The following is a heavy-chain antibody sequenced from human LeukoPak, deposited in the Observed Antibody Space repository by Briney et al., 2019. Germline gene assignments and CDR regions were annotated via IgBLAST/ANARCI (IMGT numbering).Heavy chain of an antibody. J-gene: IGHJ3*02. CDR1: GGSISSYY. CDR3: ARPRGDSDAFDI. V-gene: IGHV4-59*08. CDR2: IYYSGST. D-gene: IGHD2-21*02. Sequence: PSETLSLTCTVSGGSISSYYWSWIRQPPGKGLEWIGYIYYSGSTNYNPSLKSRVTISVDTSKNQFSLKLSSVTAADTAVYYCARPRGDSDAFDIWGQGTMVTVSS.